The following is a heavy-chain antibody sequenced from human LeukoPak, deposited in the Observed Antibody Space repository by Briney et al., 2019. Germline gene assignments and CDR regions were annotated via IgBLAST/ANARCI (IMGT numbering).Heavy chain of an antibody. V-gene: IGHV3-30*18. Sequence: GRSLRLSCAASGFTFSSYGMHWVRQAPGKGLEWVAVISYDGSNKYYADSVKGRFTISRDNSKNTLYLQMNRLRVEDTAVYYCAEDPLSLWGQGTLVTVSS. CDR1: GFTFSSYG. D-gene: IGHD5/OR15-5a*01. J-gene: IGHJ4*02. CDR2: ISYDGSNK. CDR3: AEDPLSL.